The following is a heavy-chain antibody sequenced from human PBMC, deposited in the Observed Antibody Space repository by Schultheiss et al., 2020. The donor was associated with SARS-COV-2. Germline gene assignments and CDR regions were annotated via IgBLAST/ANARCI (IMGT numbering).Heavy chain of an antibody. CDR1: GGSVSSGSYY. CDR2: IYYSGST. J-gene: IGHJ4*02. V-gene: IGHV4-61*01. CDR3: ARFLRFGEQTQGDY. D-gene: IGHD3-10*01. Sequence: GSLRLSCTVSGGSVSSGSYYWSWIRQHPGKGLEWIGYIYYSGSTYYNPSLKSRVTISVDTSKNQFSLKLSSVTAADTAVYYCARFLRFGEQTQGDYWGQGTLVTVSS.